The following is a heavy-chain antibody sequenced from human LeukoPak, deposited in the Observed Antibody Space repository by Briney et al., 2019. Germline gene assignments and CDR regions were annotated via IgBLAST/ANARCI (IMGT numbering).Heavy chain of an antibody. D-gene: IGHD2-15*01. Sequence: PGGSLRLSCAASGFTFSSSAMSWVRQAPGKGLEWLANIREDGSEKYYADSVKGRFAISRDNPKNSLYLQMNSLRAEDTAVYYCARDYDCSGGGCYFGYWGQGTLVTVSS. V-gene: IGHV3-7*04. J-gene: IGHJ4*02. CDR3: ARDYDCSGGGCYFGY. CDR2: IREDGSEK. CDR1: GFTFSSSA.